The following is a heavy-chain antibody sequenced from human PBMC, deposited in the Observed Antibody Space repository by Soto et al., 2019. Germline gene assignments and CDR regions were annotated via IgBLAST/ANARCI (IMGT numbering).Heavy chain of an antibody. CDR1: GGSFSGYY. Sequence: PSETLSLTCAVYGGSFSGYYWSWIRQPPGKGLEWIGEINHSGSTNYNPSLKSRVTISVDTSKNQFSLRLSSVTAAGTAVYYCARGRFSSGWYDYWGQGTLVTVSS. D-gene: IGHD6-19*01. CDR3: ARGRFSSGWYDY. J-gene: IGHJ4*02. V-gene: IGHV4-34*01. CDR2: INHSGST.